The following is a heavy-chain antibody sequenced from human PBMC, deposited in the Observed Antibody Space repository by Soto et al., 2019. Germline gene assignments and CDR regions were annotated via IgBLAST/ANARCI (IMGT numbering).Heavy chain of an antibody. CDR3: ARNSDYGSDFDL. CDR2: VHYSGTT. J-gene: IGHJ2*01. Sequence: QVRLEESGPGLVKPSETLSLTCNVYGASIINHYWSWIRQPPGKALEWVAFVHYSGTTNYSPSLESRVFISVDTSKNQFSLKVTSVTAADTAVYFCARNSDYGSDFDLWGRGTLVTVSS. D-gene: IGHD4-17*01. CDR1: GASIINHY. V-gene: IGHV4-59*11.